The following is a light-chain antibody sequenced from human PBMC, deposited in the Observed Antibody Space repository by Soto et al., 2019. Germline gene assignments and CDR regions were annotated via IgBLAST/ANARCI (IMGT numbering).Light chain of an antibody. CDR3: QQRSNWPPIT. CDR2: DAS. J-gene: IGKJ5*01. Sequence: EIVLTQSPATLSLSPGERATLSWRASQSVSSYLAWYQQKPAQAXRLPIYDASNRATGIPARFSGSGSGTDFTLTISSLEPEDFVVYYCQQRSNWPPITFGQGTRLEI. CDR1: QSVSSY. V-gene: IGKV3-11*01.